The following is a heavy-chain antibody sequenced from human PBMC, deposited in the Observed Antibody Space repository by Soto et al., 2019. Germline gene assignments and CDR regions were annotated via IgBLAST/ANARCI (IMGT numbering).Heavy chain of an antibody. V-gene: IGHV1-46*01. J-gene: IGHJ4*02. CDR3: ARETPKTSYLNY. CDR2: ISPSGDTT. Sequence: QVQLVQSGAEVEKPGASVKVSCKASGHTFTHYYVHWVRQAPGQGLEWMGLISPSGDTTSYAQKFQGRITVTKDTSTSTVYMELSSLRSEDTALYYCARETPKTSYLNYWGQGTLVTVSS. CDR1: GHTFTHYY.